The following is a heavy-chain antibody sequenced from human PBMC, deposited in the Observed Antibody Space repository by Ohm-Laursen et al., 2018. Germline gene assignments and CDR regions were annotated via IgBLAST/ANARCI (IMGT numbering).Heavy chain of an antibody. D-gene: IGHD1-26*01. V-gene: IGHV3-49*03. CDR3: ARDHRWELPGYYYYGMDV. CDR1: GFTFGDYA. Sequence: SLRLSCAASGFTFGDYAMSWFRQAPGKGLEWVGFIRSKAYGGTTEYAASVKGRFTISRDDSKSIAYLQMNSLKTEDTAVYYCARDHRWELPGYYYYGMDVWGQGTTVTVSS. J-gene: IGHJ6*02. CDR2: IRSKAYGGTT.